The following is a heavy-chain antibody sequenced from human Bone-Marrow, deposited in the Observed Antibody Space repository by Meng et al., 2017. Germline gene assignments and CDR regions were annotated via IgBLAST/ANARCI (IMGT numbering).Heavy chain of an antibody. CDR1: GDSVSSNSAA. Sequence: QLQLQQSVPGLGKPSQTLSLTCSISGDSVSSNSAAWNWIRQPPSRGLEWLGRTYYRSKWSNDYAVSVRSRITINPDTSKNQFSLQLNSVTPENTAVYYCVRSHSGFLDYWGQGTLVTVSS. V-gene: IGHV6-1*01. D-gene: IGHD3-10*01. CDR3: VRSHSGFLDY. CDR2: TYYRSKWSN. J-gene: IGHJ4*02.